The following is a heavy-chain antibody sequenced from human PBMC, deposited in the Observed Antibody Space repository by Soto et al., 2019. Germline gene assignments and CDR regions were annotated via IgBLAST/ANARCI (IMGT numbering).Heavy chain of an antibody. CDR2: IWYEGSNE. J-gene: IGHJ6*02. CDR3: ARDDIPGIAVATYGLDV. D-gene: IGHD6-19*01. Sequence: GGSLRLSCAASGFIFSNFCMHWVSQAPGKGLEWVAVIWYEGSNEYYADSVKGRFTISKDNSKNTLYLQMNSLRAEDTAVYYCARDDIPGIAVATYGLDVWGQGTTVTVSS. CDR1: GFIFSNFC. V-gene: IGHV3-33*01.